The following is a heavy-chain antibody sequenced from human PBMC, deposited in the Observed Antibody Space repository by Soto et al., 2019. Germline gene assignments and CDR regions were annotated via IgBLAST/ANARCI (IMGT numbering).Heavy chain of an antibody. CDR1: GYTFTSYG. Sequence: QVQLVQSGAEVKKPGASVKVSCKASGYTFTSYGISWVRQAPGQGREWSGWISAYNGNTNYAQKLQGRVTMTTDTYTSKAYMEVSSLISDDTAVYYCAREGYWINTRGRHYDYYGMDVGGQGTPVTVSS. CDR3: AREGYWINTRGRHYDYYGMDV. CDR2: ISAYNGNT. V-gene: IGHV1-18*01. D-gene: IGHD2-2*01. J-gene: IGHJ6*02.